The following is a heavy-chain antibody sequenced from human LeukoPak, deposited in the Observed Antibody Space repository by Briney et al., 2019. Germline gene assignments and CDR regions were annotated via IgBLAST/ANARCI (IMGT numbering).Heavy chain of an antibody. D-gene: IGHD3-3*01. CDR3: ARLNDFWSGFLKFYFDP. CDR2: IYPRDSDT. V-gene: IGHV5-51*01. J-gene: IGHJ4*02. CDR1: GYSFDSYW. Sequence: GESLEISCKGSGYSFDSYWIAWVRQVPGKGLECVGIIYPRDSDTRYSPSFQGQVTISADKSISTTYLQWSGLKASDTAIYYCARLNDFWSGFLKFYFDPWGQGTLVTVSS.